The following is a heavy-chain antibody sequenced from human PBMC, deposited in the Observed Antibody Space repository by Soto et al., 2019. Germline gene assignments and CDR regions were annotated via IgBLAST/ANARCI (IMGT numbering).Heavy chain of an antibody. D-gene: IGHD3-3*01. Sequence: GGSLRLCCAASGFTFSSYAMSWVRQAPGKGLEWVSAISGSGGSTYYADSVKGRFTISRDNSKNTLYLQMNSLRAEDTAVYYCASGPLMEWLFDYWGQGTLVTVSS. J-gene: IGHJ4*02. CDR2: ISGSGGST. V-gene: IGHV3-23*01. CDR3: ASGPLMEWLFDY. CDR1: GFTFSSYA.